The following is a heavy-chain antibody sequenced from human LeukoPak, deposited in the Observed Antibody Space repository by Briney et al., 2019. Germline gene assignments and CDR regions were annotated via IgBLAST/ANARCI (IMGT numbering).Heavy chain of an antibody. Sequence: GGSLRLSCAASGFTFDDYAMHWVRQAPGKGLEWVSLISGDGGSTYYADSVKGRFTISRDNSKNSLYLQMNSLRTEDTALYYCAKDIYYYDSSGLFQHWGQGTLVTASS. CDR2: ISGDGGST. CDR1: GFTFDDYA. D-gene: IGHD3-22*01. J-gene: IGHJ1*01. CDR3: AKDIYYYDSSGLFQH. V-gene: IGHV3-43*02.